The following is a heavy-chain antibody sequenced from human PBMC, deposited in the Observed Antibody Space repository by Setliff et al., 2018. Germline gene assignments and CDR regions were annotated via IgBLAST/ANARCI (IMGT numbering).Heavy chain of an antibody. Sequence: GGSLRLSCAASGFTFSSYAMNWVRQAPGKGLEWVSAISGSGGSTYYADSVKGRFTISRENARNSLYLQMSSLRAGDTAVYYCARGGDAYNQNAFDIWGRGTMVTVSS. CDR1: GFTFSSYA. CDR2: ISGSGGST. V-gene: IGHV3-23*01. D-gene: IGHD1-1*01. J-gene: IGHJ3*02. CDR3: ARGGDAYNQNAFDI.